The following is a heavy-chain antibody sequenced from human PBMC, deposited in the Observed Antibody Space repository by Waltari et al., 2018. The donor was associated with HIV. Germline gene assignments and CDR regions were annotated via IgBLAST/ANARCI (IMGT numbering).Heavy chain of an antibody. Sequence: LVQSGGGEAQEGGSLLLSCSGSGFDFSRFSLNCVRQTPRRGLEWVASLRRDTYEANYLASVRGRFTISRDNAKSSAFLEMTGLRVEDTATYYCVRDDPGYVPIDYWGQGSQVIVS. CDR1: GFDFSRFS. D-gene: IGHD3-10*02. J-gene: IGHJ4*02. CDR3: VRDDPGYVPIDY. CDR2: LRRDTYEA. V-gene: IGHV3-21*04.